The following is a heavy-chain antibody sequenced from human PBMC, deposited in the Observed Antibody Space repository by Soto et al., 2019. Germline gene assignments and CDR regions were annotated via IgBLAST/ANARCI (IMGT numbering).Heavy chain of an antibody. CDR3: ARGHVSGTYWWFEP. CDR2: IYYSGST. D-gene: IGHD6-19*01. Sequence: QVQLQESGPGLVKPSETLSLTCTVSGGSISSYYWSWIRQPPGKGLEWIGYIYYSGSTNYNPSLTSRVTISVDTSKNQYALNLSSVTAGDTGVYYCARGHVSGTYWWFEPWGQGTLVTVSS. V-gene: IGHV4-59*08. CDR1: GGSISSYY. J-gene: IGHJ5*02.